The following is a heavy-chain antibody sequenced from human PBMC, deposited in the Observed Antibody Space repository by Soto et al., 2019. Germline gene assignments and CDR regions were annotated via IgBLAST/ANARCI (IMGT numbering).Heavy chain of an antibody. Sequence: QVQLQQWGAGLLKPSETLSLTCAVYGGSFSGYYWSWIRQPPGKGLEWIGEIHLAGSTKYNPSLKGRVTISLYTSKNQFSLKLTSVTAADTAVYYCARRVVPAALGLWGRGTLVTVSS. D-gene: IGHD2-2*01. CDR1: GGSFSGYY. J-gene: IGHJ2*01. CDR2: IHLAGST. V-gene: IGHV4-34*01. CDR3: ARRVVPAALGL.